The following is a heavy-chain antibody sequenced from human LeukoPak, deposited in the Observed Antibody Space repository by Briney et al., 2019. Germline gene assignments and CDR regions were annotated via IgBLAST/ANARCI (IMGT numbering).Heavy chain of an antibody. D-gene: IGHD6-6*01. CDR3: ARFAGTYSSSTI. CDR1: GGSISSGGYY. V-gene: IGHV4-61*08. J-gene: IGHJ3*02. CDR2: IYYSGST. Sequence: PSQTLSLTCTVSGGSISSGGYYWSWIRQPPGKGLEWIGYIYYSGSTNYNPSLKSRVTISVDTSKNQFSLKLSSVTAADTAVYYCARFAGTYSSSTIWSQGTMVTVSS.